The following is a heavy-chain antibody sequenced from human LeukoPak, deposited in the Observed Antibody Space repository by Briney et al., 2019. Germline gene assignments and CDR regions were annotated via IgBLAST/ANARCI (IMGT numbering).Heavy chain of an antibody. J-gene: IGHJ5*02. CDR2: MNPNSGNT. Sequence: GASVKVSCKASGYTFTSYDINWVRQAIGQGLEWMGWMNPNSGNTGYAQKFQGRVTMTRNTSISTAYMELSSLRSEDTAVYYCARDRRGKTAGILNWFDPWGQGTLVTVSS. CDR1: GYTFTSYD. D-gene: IGHD6-13*01. V-gene: IGHV1-8*01. CDR3: ARDRRGKTAGILNWFDP.